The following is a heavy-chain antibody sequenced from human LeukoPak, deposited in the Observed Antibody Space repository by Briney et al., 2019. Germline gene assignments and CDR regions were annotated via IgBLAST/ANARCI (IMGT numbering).Heavy chain of an antibody. CDR1: GGSISSYS. Sequence: PSETLSLTCTVSGGSISSYSWSWIRQPPGKGLEWIGYMYSRGSTNDNPSLKSRVTISRDTSKNQLSLRVTSVTAADTAMYYCARHYPYGDPPAFDIWGQGTMVTVSS. D-gene: IGHD4-17*01. CDR2: MYSRGST. CDR3: ARHYPYGDPPAFDI. J-gene: IGHJ3*02. V-gene: IGHV4-59*08.